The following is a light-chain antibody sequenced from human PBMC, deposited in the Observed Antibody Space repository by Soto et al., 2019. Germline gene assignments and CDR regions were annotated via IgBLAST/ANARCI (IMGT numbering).Light chain of an antibody. CDR1: SSVVGNYKY. V-gene: IGLV2-14*01. J-gene: IGLJ1*01. CDR2: EVS. CDR3: FSYTSSGTYV. Sequence: QSALTQPASVSGSPGQSIPISCTGTSSVVGNYKYVSWYQQHPGKAPKLMIYEVSNRPSGVSNRFSGSKSGNTASLTISGLQAEDETDYYCFSYTSSGTYVFGTGTKLTVL.